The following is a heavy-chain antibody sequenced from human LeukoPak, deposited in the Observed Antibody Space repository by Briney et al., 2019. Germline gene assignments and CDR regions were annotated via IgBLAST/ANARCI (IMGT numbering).Heavy chain of an antibody. J-gene: IGHJ6*03. CDR2: ISSSGSTI. Sequence: PGGSLRLSCAASGFTFSDYYMSWIRQAPGKGLEWVSYISSSGSTIYYADSVKGRLTISRDNAKNSLYLQMNSLRAEDTAVYYCARVMVRGMGYYYYMDVWGKGTTVTISS. D-gene: IGHD3-10*01. V-gene: IGHV3-11*01. CDR1: GFTFSDYY. CDR3: ARVMVRGMGYYYYMDV.